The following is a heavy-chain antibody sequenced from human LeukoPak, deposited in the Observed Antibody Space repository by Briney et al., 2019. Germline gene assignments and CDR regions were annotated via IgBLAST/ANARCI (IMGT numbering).Heavy chain of an antibody. D-gene: IGHD3-3*01. J-gene: IGHJ4*02. Sequence: SETLSLTRTVSGGSISSYYWSWIRQPAGKGLEWIGRIYTSGSTNYNPSLKSRVTMSVDTSKNQFSLKLSSVTAADTAVYYCARDFGTWSGYYVFDYWGQGTLVTVSS. CDR2: IYTSGST. CDR3: ARDFGTWSGYYVFDY. CDR1: GGSISSYY. V-gene: IGHV4-4*07.